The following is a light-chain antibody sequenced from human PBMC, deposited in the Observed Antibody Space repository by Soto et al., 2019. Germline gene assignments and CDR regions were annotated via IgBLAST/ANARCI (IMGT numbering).Light chain of an antibody. CDR3: QQYDHSPPT. CDR1: QTISSSS. CDR2: GAS. J-gene: IGKJ2*01. Sequence: IVLTQSPFTLSFSPGETATLSCMPSQTISSSSLASYQQKPGQAPRLLIHGASSRATGIPDRFSGSGSGTDFTLTITRLEPEDFSVYYCQQYDHSPPTFGQGTKGEF. V-gene: IGKV3-20*01.